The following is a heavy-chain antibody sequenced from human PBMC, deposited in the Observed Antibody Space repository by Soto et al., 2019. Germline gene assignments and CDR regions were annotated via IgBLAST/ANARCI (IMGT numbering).Heavy chain of an antibody. CDR1: GFTFSNAW. CDR3: TRYSSGLGHLDY. J-gene: IGHJ4*02. Sequence: VQLVESGGGLVKPGGSLRLSCAASGFTFSNAWMSWVRQAPGKGLEWVGRIKSKTDGGTTDYAAPVKGRFTISRDDSKNTLYLQMNSLKTEDTAVYYCTRYSSGLGHLDYWGQGTLVTVSS. D-gene: IGHD6-19*01. V-gene: IGHV3-15*01. CDR2: IKSKTDGGTT.